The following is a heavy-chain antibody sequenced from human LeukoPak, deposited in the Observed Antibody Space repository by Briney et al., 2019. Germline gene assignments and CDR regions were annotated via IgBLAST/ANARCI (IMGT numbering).Heavy chain of an antibody. J-gene: IGHJ4*02. CDR3: ARTPTTYTYGTFDS. V-gene: IGHV4-59*01. Sequence: PSETLSLTCTVSGNSISNYCWSWIRQPPGKGLEWIGYIYYSGSTNYNPSLKSRVTISVDTSKDQFSLKLSSVTTADTALYYCARTPTTYTYGTFDSWGQGTLVTVSS. CDR1: GNSISNYC. CDR2: IYYSGST. D-gene: IGHD5-18*01.